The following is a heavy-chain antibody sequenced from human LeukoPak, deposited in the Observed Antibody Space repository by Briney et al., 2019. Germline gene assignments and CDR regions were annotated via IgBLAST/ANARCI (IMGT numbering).Heavy chain of an antibody. CDR2: VYTSGST. CDR1: GGSISSGSYY. Sequence: SETLSLTCTVSGGSISSGSYYWSWIRQPAGKGLEWIGRVYTSGSTNYNPSLKSRITISVDTSKNQFSLKLSSVTAADTAVYYCARGKVSGWYPYYFDYWGQGTLVTVSS. V-gene: IGHV4-61*02. CDR3: ARGKVSGWYPYYFDY. D-gene: IGHD6-19*01. J-gene: IGHJ4*02.